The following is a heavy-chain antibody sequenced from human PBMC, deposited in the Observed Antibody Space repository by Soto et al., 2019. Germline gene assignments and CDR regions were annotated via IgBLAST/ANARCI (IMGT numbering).Heavy chain of an antibody. Sequence: ASVKVSCKASGYTFTGHYIHWVRQAPEQGPEWMGEIGPESGATRYAQRFQGRVTMTRDMSITTVYMELNNLSPDDTAVYYCGRGRSGQIVVFYWAQGTPVTVSS. CDR2: IGPESGAT. D-gene: IGHD1-26*01. CDR3: GRGRSGQIVVFY. J-gene: IGHJ4*02. V-gene: IGHV1-2*02. CDR1: GYTFTGHY.